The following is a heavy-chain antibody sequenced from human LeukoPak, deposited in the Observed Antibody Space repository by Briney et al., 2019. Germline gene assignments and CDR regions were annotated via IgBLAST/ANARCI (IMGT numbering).Heavy chain of an antibody. V-gene: IGHV1-69*04. D-gene: IGHD6-13*01. CDR2: IIPILGIA. Sequence: GASVKVSCKASGGTFSSYAISWVRQAPGQGLEWMGRIIPILGIANYAQKFQGRVTITADKSTSTAYMELSSLRSEDTAVYYCARAGQQLVRDNWFDPWGQGTLVTVSS. J-gene: IGHJ5*02. CDR3: ARAGQQLVRDNWFDP. CDR1: GGTFSSYA.